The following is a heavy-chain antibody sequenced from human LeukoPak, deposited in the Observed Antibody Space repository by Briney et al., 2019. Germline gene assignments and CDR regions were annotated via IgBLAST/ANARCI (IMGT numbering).Heavy chain of an antibody. CDR1: GGSFSGYY. D-gene: IGHD6-19*01. CDR2: INHSGST. V-gene: IGHV4-34*01. J-gene: IGHJ4*02. Sequence: SETLSLTCAVYGGSFSGYYWSWIRQPPGKGLEWIGEINHSGSTNYNPSLKSRVTISVDTSKNQFSLKLSSVTAADTAVYYCARAYSSGWYDRLARGGYFDYWGQGTLVTVSS. CDR3: ARAYSSGWYDRLARGGYFDY.